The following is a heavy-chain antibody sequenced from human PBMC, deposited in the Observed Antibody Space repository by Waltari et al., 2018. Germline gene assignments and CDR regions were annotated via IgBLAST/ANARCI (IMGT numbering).Heavy chain of an antibody. Sequence: EVQLLESGGGLVQPGGSLRLSCAASGFIFSSYTMNWVRQAPGKGLEWVSVSHGGGETGYADSVKGRFTISRDNSNNMLYLQMNSLRPEDTAVYYCAKGFDRASFDYWGQGALVTVSS. V-gene: IGHV3-23*03. CDR2: SHGGGET. CDR1: GFIFSSYT. J-gene: IGHJ4*02. CDR3: AKGFDRASFDY. D-gene: IGHD3-22*01.